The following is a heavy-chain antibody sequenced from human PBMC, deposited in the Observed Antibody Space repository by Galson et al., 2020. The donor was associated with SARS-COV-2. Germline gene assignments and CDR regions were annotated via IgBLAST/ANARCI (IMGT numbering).Heavy chain of an antibody. CDR1: GFTFSSYA. D-gene: IGHD1-26*01. Sequence: GGSLRLSCAASGFTFSSYAMHWVRQAPGKGLEWVAVISYDGSNKYYADSVKGRFTISRDNSKNTLYLQMNSLRAEDTAVYYCERAKSGYYYMDVWGKGTTVTVSS. V-gene: IGHV3-30*04. CDR3: ERAKSGYYYMDV. J-gene: IGHJ6*03. CDR2: ISYDGSNK.